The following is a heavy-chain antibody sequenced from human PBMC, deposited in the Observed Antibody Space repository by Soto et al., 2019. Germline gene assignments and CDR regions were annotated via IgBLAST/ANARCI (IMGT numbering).Heavy chain of an antibody. D-gene: IGHD3-22*01. J-gene: IGHJ4*02. CDR2: ISGSGGST. CDR3: ARDARSGYYLYYFDY. Sequence: GGSLRLSCAASGFTFSSYAMSWVRQAPGKGLEWVSAISGSGGSTYYADSVKGRFTISRDNSKNTLYLQMNSLRAEDTAVYYCARDARSGYYLYYFDYWGQGTLVNVSS. CDR1: GFTFSSYA. V-gene: IGHV3-23*01.